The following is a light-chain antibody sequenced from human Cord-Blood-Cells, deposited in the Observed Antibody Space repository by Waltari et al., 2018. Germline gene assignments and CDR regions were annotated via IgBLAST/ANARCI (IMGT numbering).Light chain of an antibody. J-gene: IGKJ1*01. CDR3: QQRSNWPT. CDR2: DAS. CDR1: QSVSSY. V-gene: IGKV3-11*01. Sequence: EIVLTQSPATLSLSPGERATLSCRASQSVSSYLAWYQQKPGQAPRLLIYDASNRATSIPARFSGSGSGTDFTLTSSSLDPEDFAVYCCQQRSNWPTFGQGTKVEIK.